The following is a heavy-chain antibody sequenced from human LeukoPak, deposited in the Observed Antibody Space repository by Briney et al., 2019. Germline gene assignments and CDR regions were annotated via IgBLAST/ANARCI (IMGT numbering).Heavy chain of an antibody. CDR3: AGQSGYRYGQRGY. CDR1: GFTFSSYE. J-gene: IGHJ4*02. Sequence: GGSLRLSCAASGFTFSSYEMNWVRQVPGKGLEWVSYISSSGSTIYYADSVKGRFTISRDNAKNSLCLQMNRLRVEDTAVYYCAGQSGYRYGQRGYWGQGALVTVSS. D-gene: IGHD5-18*01. CDR2: ISSSGSTI. V-gene: IGHV3-48*03.